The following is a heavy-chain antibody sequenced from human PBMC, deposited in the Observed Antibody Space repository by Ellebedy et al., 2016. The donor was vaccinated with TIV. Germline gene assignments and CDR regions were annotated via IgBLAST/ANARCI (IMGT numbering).Heavy chain of an antibody. V-gene: IGHV3-48*02. CDR2: IPSVSSAT. CDR1: GFTFSPYP. Sequence: GESLKISCASSGFTFSPYPMMSVRQAPGTGLEFVSYIPSVSSATRYADSVKGRFTISRDNVKNSLYLQMNSLRDEDTAVYYCARVVAGLVGGDYWGQGTLVTVSS. D-gene: IGHD6-19*01. J-gene: IGHJ4*02. CDR3: ARVVAGLVGGDY.